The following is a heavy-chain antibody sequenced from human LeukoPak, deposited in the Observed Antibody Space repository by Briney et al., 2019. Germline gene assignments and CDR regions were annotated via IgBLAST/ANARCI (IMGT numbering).Heavy chain of an antibody. CDR1: RFSFSNYW. CDR2: VKSDGSNP. Sequence: QPGGFLRLSCAASRFSFSNYWMHWVRQAPGKGLVWVSRVKSDGSNPSYADSVKGRFTISRDNAENMLYLQMNTLGAEDTAVYYCARDIVSGSGSLDYWGQGTLVTVSS. CDR3: ARDIVSGSGSLDY. J-gene: IGHJ4*02. D-gene: IGHD3-10*01. V-gene: IGHV3-74*01.